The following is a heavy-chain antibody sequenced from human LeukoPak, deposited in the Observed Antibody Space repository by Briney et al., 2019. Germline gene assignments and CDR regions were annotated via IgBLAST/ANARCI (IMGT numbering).Heavy chain of an antibody. V-gene: IGHV4-59*08. J-gene: IGHJ5*02. CDR3: ARRLTGATGWFAP. Sequence: PSQTLSLTCTVSGGSISSYYWSWIRQPPGKGLEWLGYISYSGSTNYNPSLKSRVTISVDTSKNQFSLKLTSVTAADTAVYYCARRLTGATGWFAPWGQGGPVTVSS. D-gene: IGHD1-20*01. CDR2: ISYSGST. CDR1: GGSISSYY.